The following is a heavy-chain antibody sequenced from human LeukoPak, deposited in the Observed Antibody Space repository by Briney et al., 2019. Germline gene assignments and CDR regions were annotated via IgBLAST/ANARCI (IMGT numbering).Heavy chain of an antibody. CDR1: GGSISSSNW. CDR2: IYHSGST. CDR3: ARETVMGSSGWYHYFDY. V-gene: IGHV4-4*02. D-gene: IGHD6-19*01. Sequence: SETLSLTCAVSGGSISSSNWWSWVRQPPGKGLEWIGEIYHSGSTNYNPSLKSRVTISVDTSKNQFSLKLSSVTAADTAVYYCARETVMGSSGWYHYFDYWGQGTLVTVSS. J-gene: IGHJ4*02.